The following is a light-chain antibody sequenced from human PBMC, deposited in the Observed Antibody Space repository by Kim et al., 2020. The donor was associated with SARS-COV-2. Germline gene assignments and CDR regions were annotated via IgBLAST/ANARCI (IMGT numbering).Light chain of an antibody. CDR1: QSVSSN. V-gene: IGKV3-15*01. CDR3: QQYEGT. J-gene: IGKJ2*02. CDR2: GAS. Sequence: ATLSVSPGERATLSCRASQSVSSNLAWYQQKPGQAPRLLIYGASTRATGIPARFSGSGSGTEFTLTISSLQSEDFAVYYCQQYEGTFGQGTKLEI.